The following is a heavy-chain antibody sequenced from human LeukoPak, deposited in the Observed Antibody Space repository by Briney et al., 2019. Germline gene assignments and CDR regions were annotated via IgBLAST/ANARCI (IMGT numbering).Heavy chain of an antibody. CDR2: ISSSGGST. CDR1: GFTFSSYA. CDR3: ANSPTYYYDSSGYFDY. V-gene: IGHV3-23*01. D-gene: IGHD3-22*01. J-gene: IGHJ4*02. Sequence: TGGSLRLSCAASGFTFSSYAMSWVRQAPGKGLEWVSAISSSGGSTYYADSVKGRFTISRDNSKNTLYLQMNSLRAEDTAVYYCANSPTYYYDSSGYFDYWGQGTLVTVSS.